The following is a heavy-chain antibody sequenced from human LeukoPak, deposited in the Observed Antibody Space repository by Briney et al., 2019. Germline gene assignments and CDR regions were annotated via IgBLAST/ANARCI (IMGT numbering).Heavy chain of an antibody. CDR1: GSTFTSYG. J-gene: IGHJ4*02. Sequence: ASVTLSCQASGSTFTSYGISWVRQAPGQGLEWVGWISAYNGNTNYAQKLQGRVTMTTDTSTSTAYMELRSRRSDDTAVYYCARDWVAGTWIDYWGQGTLVTVSS. D-gene: IGHD6-19*01. V-gene: IGHV1-18*01. CDR3: ARDWVAGTWIDY. CDR2: ISAYNGNT.